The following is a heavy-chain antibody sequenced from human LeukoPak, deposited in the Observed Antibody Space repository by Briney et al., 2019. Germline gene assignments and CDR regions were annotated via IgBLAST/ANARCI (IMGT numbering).Heavy chain of an antibody. J-gene: IGHJ4*02. Sequence: SETLSLTCTVSGDSITNYYWSWIRQPPGKTLEWIGYIYNTGSAHYNPSLKSRVTISVDTSKNQFSLKLSSVTAADTAVYYCARTMVTTLIIDYWGQGTLVTVSS. CDR2: IYNTGSA. V-gene: IGHV4-59*01. D-gene: IGHD4-17*01. CDR3: ARTMVTTLIIDY. CDR1: GDSITNYY.